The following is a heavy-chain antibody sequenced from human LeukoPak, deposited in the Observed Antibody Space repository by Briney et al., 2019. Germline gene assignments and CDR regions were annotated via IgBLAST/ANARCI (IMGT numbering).Heavy chain of an antibody. CDR1: GGTINSYY. Sequence: SETLSLTCAASGGTINSYYWSWIRQPPGKGLEWIGHIHYSGSTNYKPSLNSRVTISVDTSKNQFSLKLSSVTAADTAVYYCARLVWSGYYIDYWGQGTLVTVSS. V-gene: IGHV4-59*08. CDR2: IHYSGST. J-gene: IGHJ4*02. D-gene: IGHD3-3*01. CDR3: ARLVWSGYYIDY.